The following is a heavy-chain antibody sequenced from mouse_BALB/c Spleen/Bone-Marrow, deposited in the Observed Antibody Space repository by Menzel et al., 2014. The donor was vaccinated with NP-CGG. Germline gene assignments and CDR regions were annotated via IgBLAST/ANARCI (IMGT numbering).Heavy chain of an antibody. CDR3: ARYDGPAWFAY. D-gene: IGHD2-3*01. Sequence: QVQLKESGAELVKPGASVKLSCKASGYTFTSYWIHWVKLRPGHGLEWIGEINPSNGRTNYNEKFKNKATLTVDKSSSTACIQLSSLTSEDSAVYYCARYDGPAWFAYWGQGTLVTVS. CDR2: INPSNGRT. V-gene: IGHV1S81*02. J-gene: IGHJ3*01. CDR1: GYTFTSYW.